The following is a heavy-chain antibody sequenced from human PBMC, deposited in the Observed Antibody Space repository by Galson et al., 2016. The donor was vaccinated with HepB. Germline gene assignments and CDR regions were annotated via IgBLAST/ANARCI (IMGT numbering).Heavy chain of an antibody. CDR2: IWYDGTYK. J-gene: IGHJ6*02. Sequence: SLRLSCAASGFTFSSYGMRWVRQAPGKGLEWVAVIWYDGTYKYYVDTVKGRFTLTRDNAKNSLYLQMNSLRDEDTAVYFCARVLFGSGSYWCLDVWGQGTTVTVSS. CDR1: GFTFSSYG. CDR3: ARVLFGSGSYWCLDV. V-gene: IGHV3-33*01. D-gene: IGHD3-10*01.